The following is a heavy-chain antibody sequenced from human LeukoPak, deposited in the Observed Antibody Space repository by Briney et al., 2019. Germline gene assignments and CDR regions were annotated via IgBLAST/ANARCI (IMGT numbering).Heavy chain of an antibody. V-gene: IGHV3-48*04. J-gene: IGHJ6*04. CDR2: ISSSGSTI. CDR3: AELGITMIGGV. CDR1: GFSFSGYS. Sequence: GGSLRLSCAASGFSFSGYSASWVRQAPGKGLEWVSYISSSGSTIYYADSVKGRFTISRDNAKNSLYLQMNSLRAEDTAVYYCAELGITMIGGVWGKGTTVTISS. D-gene: IGHD3-10*02.